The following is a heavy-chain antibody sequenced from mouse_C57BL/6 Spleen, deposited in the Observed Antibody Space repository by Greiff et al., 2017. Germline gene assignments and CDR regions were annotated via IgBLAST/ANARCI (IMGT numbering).Heavy chain of an antibody. CDR1: GYTFTDYN. J-gene: IGHJ1*03. D-gene: IGHD1-1*01. CDR3: ARWDYYGNSYEWYFDV. CDR2: INPNNGGT. V-gene: IGHV1-22*01. Sequence: VQLQQSGPELVKPGASVKMSCKASGYTFTDYNMHWVKQSHGKSLEWIGYINPNNGGTSYNQKFKGKATLTVNKSSSTAYMELRSLTSEDSAVYYCARWDYYGNSYEWYFDVWGTGTTVTVSS.